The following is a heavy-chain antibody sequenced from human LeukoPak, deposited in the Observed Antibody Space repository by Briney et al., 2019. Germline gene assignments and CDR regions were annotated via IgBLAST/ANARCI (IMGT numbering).Heavy chain of an antibody. CDR1: GCPFSGYW. CDR2: INQDGTTQ. J-gene: IGHJ4*02. Sequence: GGSLRLSCVASGCPFSGYWMDWVRQAPGKGMEWVANINQDGTTQYFAPSVKGRFSISRDNAKNSLYLQMNSLRAEDTAVYYCSRSLDYLGQGALVTVSS. CDR3: SRSLDY. V-gene: IGHV3-7*01.